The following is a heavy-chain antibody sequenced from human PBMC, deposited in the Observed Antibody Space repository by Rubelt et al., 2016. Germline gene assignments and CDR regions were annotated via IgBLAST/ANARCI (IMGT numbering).Heavy chain of an antibody. Sequence: QVQESGPGLVKPSETLSLTCTVSDDSINSDSFYWGWVRRPPGKGLEWVSTIVYSGDSQYYADSVKGRFTISRDNARNSLVLQMNNLRADETAVYYCARDGSEWSRDYWGPGTLVTVSS. CDR1: DDSINSDS. J-gene: IGHJ4*02. CDR3: ARDGSEWSRDY. D-gene: IGHD1-26*01. V-gene: IGHV3-21*01. CDR2: IVYSGDSQ.